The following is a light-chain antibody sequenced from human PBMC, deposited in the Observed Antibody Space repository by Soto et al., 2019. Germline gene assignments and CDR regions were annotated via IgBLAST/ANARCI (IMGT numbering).Light chain of an antibody. V-gene: IGKV3-20*01. Sequence: EIVLTQSPGTLSLSPGERATLSCRASQSVSSSYLAWYQQKPGQAPRLLIYDASSRATGIPDRFSGSGSGTDFTLTISRLEPEDFEVYFFQQYGSSPYTFGQGTKLEIK. CDR2: DAS. CDR3: QQYGSSPYT. CDR1: QSVSSSY. J-gene: IGKJ2*01.